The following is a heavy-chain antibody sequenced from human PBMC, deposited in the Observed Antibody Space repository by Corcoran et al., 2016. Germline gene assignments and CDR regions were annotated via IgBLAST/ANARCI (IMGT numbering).Heavy chain of an antibody. V-gene: IGHV6-1*01. CDR3: ARDENPYGYGHYYYGMDV. CDR2: TYYRSKWYN. D-gene: IGHD5-18*01. J-gene: IGHJ6*02. Sequence: QVQLQKSGPGLVKPSQNLSLTCAISGDSVSSNSAAWNWIRQSPSRGLEWLGRTYYRSKWYNDYAVSVKSRITINPDTSKNQFSLQLNSVIPEETAVYYCARDENPYGYGHYYYGMDVWGQGTTVTVSS. CDR1: GDSVSSNSAA.